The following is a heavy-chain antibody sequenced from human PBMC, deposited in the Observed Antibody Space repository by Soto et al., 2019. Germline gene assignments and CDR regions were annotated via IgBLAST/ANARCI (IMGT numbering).Heavy chain of an antibody. J-gene: IGHJ6*02. V-gene: IGHV3-53*01. CDR1: GLTVSSNC. CDR2: IYSGGSI. D-gene: IGHD2-2*02. CDR3: AREAYCTSSSCYTRYGMDV. Sequence: GGSLRLSCAASGLTVSSNCMSWVRQAPGKGLEWVSVIYSGGSIYYADSVKGRFTISRDNSKNTLYLQMNSLRAEDTGVYYCAREAYCTSSSCYTRYGMDVWGQGTTVTVS.